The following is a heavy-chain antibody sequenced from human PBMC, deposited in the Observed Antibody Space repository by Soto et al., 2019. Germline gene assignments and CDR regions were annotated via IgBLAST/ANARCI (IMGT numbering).Heavy chain of an antibody. CDR1: GFTFSSYS. CDR2: VPYDGNII. Sequence: GGSLRLSCAASGFTFSSYSMHWVLQAPWKGLERVSVVPYDGNIIYNLDSVKGRFTVSRDNSRNIVYLQMRSLRPEDTAVYYCAKGKIWDYGSNSKTYVQHWGPGTLVTVSS. J-gene: IGHJ1*01. CDR3: AKGKIWDYGSNSKTYVQH. V-gene: IGHV3-30*18. D-gene: IGHD4-17*01.